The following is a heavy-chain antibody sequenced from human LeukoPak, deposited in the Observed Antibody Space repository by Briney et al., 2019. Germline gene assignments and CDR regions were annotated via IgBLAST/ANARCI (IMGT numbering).Heavy chain of an antibody. CDR1: GFTFSSYA. V-gene: IGHV3-23*01. J-gene: IGHJ4*02. CDR3: AKDREYYYDSSGYFFD. D-gene: IGHD3-22*01. Sequence: HPGGSLRLSCAASGFTFSSYAMSWVRQAPGKGLEWVSAISGSGGSTYYADSVKGRFTISRDNSKNTLYLQMNSLRAEDTAVYYCAKDREYYYDSSGYFFDWGQGTLVTVSS. CDR2: ISGSGGST.